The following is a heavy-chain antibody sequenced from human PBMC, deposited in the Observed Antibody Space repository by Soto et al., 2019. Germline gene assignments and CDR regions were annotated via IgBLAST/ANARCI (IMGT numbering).Heavy chain of an antibody. CDR1: GGSISSYY. CDR2: IYTSGST. D-gene: IGHD6-13*01. Sequence: SETLSLTCTVSGGSISSYYWSWIRQPAGKGLEWIGRIYTSGSTNYNPSLKSRVTMSVDTSKNQFSLKLSSVAAADTAVYYCARGGIAAAGTGFHYYYYGMDVWGQGTTVTVSS. V-gene: IGHV4-4*07. J-gene: IGHJ6*02. CDR3: ARGGIAAAGTGFHYYYYGMDV.